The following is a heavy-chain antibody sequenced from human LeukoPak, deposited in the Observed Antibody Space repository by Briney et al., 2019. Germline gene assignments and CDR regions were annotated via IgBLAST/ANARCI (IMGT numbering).Heavy chain of an antibody. V-gene: IGHV3-7*01. CDR3: GRDRTLDH. J-gene: IGHJ4*02. Sequence: GGSLRLSCAASGFTFTCCWMSWVRETPGKGLEWVASIKQNGREKFYADSVKGRFTISRDNAKNSLYLQVNSLRAEDTAVYYCGRDRTLDHWGQGTLVTVSS. CDR1: GFTFTCCW. CDR2: IKQNGREK. D-gene: IGHD2-15*01.